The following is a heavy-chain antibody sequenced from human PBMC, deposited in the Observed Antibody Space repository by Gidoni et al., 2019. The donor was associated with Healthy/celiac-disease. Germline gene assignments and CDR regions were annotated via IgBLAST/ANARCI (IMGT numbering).Heavy chain of an antibody. J-gene: IGHJ4*02. CDR2: THDSGST. Sequence: QVQLQESGPGLVKPSQTLSLTCTVSGGSISSGGYYWSWIRQHPGKGLEWIGYTHDSGSTYYNPSLKSRVSIPVDTSRNEFSLRLSSVTAADTAVYYCARGIYSSGYSFDYWGQGTLVTVSS. CDR3: ARGIYSSGYSFDY. V-gene: IGHV4-31*03. CDR1: GGSISSGGYY. D-gene: IGHD3-22*01.